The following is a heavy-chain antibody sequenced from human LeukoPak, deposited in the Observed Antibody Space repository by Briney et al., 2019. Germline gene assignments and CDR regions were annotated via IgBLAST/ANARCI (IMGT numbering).Heavy chain of an antibody. CDR1: GASISSNKW. V-gene: IGHV4-4*02. J-gene: IGHJ4*02. CDR3: ASNSGWYSGN. CDR2: IYHSGST. Sequence: SETLSLTCAVSGASISSNKWWNWVRQPPGKGLEWIGEIYHSGSTNFNPSLKSRVTISVDKSKNQFSLRLSPVTAADTAMYYCASNSGWYSGNWGQGTLVTVSS. D-gene: IGHD6-19*01.